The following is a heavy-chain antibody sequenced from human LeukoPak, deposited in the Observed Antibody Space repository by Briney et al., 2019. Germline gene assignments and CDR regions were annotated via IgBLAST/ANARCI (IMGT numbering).Heavy chain of an antibody. CDR3: ARASGSYWWFDS. V-gene: IGHV1-2*02. D-gene: IGHD1-26*01. J-gene: IGHJ5*01. CDR1: GYTFTGYY. Sequence: GASVKVSCKASGYTFTGYYLHWVRQAPGQGLEWMGCVNPNSGDTNCAQKFQGSVTMTRDTSISTIYMELSRLRPDDTAVYYCARASGSYWWFDSWGQGTLVTVSS. CDR2: VNPNSGDT.